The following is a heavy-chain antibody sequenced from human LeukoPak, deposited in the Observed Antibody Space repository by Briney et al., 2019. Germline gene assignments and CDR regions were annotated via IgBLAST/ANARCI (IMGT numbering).Heavy chain of an antibody. J-gene: IGHJ4*02. V-gene: IGHV3-48*04. CDR1: GFTFSSYS. CDR2: ISSSSSTI. CDR3: ARDPGQAALDY. Sequence: PGGSLRLSCAASGFTFSSYSMNWVRQAPGKGLEWVSYISSSSSTIYYADSVKGRFTVSRDNAKNSLYLQMNSLRAEDTAVYYCARDPGQAALDYWGQGTLVTASS. D-gene: IGHD6-25*01.